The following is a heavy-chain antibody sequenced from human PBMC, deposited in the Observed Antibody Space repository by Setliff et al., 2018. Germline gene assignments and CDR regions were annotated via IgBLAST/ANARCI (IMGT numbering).Heavy chain of an antibody. J-gene: IGHJ5*02. CDR2: ISSKNSYI. Sequence: PGGSLRLSCVASGFTFSRYWMSWVRQAPGKGLEWVSSISSKNSYIYYADSVKGRFTISRDNAKNSLYLQMNSLRAEDTAVYYCARDRGAARPWVWFDPWGQGTLVTVSS. CDR1: GFTFSRYW. CDR3: ARDRGAARPWVWFDP. D-gene: IGHD6-6*01. V-gene: IGHV3-21*01.